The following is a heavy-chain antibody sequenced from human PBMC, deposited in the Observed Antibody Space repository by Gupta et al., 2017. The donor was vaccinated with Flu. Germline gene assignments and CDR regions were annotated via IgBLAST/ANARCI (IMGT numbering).Heavy chain of an antibody. V-gene: IGHV4-31*02. CDR1: DGSITTDGYY. J-gene: IGHJ5*02. Sequence: QVQLQESGPRLVKPSETLSLTCSVSDGSITTDGYYWSWSRQHPGKGLEWIGYIYHTGSAYYSPSLKSRTIISVDTSRNQFSLKLSSVTAADTAVYFCARHEESWFDPWGQGTLVTVSS. CDR2: IYHTGSA. CDR3: ARHEESWFDP.